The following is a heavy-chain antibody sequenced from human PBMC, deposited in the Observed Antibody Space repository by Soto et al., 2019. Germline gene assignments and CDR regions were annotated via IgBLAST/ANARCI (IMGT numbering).Heavy chain of an antibody. V-gene: IGHV1-2*02. D-gene: IGHD3-3*01. J-gene: IGHJ5*02. CDR1: RYTFNGYY. Sequence: PAKVCCKDSRYTFNGYYMHWVRQDPRQGLEWMGWINPNSGGTNYAQKFQGRVTMTRDTSISTAYMELSRLRSDDTAVYYCARESATYDFWSGYYSNWFGPWGEGTLVTVSS. CDR3: ARESATYDFWSGYYSNWFGP. CDR2: INPNSGGT.